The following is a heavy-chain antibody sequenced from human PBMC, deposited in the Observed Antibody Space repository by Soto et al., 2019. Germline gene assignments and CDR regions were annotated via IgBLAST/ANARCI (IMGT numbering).Heavy chain of an antibody. CDR2: IYYSGST. J-gene: IGHJ4*02. V-gene: IGHV4-59*01. Sequence: SETLSLTCTVSGGSISSYYWSWIRQPPGKGLEWIGYIYYSGSTNYNPSLKSRVTISVDTSKNQFSLKLSSVTAADTAVYYCATSSDSSGWYYFDYWGQGTLVTVSS. D-gene: IGHD6-19*01. CDR3: ATSSDSSGWYYFDY. CDR1: GGSISSYY.